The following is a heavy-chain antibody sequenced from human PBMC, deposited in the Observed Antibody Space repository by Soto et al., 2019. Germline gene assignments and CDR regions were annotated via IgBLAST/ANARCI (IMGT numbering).Heavy chain of an antibody. Sequence: GGSLRLSCAASGFTFSSYSMNWVRQAPGKGLEWVSSISSSSSYIYYADSVKGRFTISRDNAKNSLYLQMNSLRAEDTAVYYCARSSSIAAVDVWGQGTTVTVSS. V-gene: IGHV3-21*01. CDR3: ARSSSIAAVDV. CDR2: ISSSSSYI. J-gene: IGHJ6*02. D-gene: IGHD6-6*01. CDR1: GFTFSSYS.